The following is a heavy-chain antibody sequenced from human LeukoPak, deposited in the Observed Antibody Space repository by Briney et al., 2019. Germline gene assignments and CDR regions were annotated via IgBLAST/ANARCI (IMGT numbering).Heavy chain of an antibody. CDR3: VRSGVPRQIDN. V-gene: IGHV5-51*01. CDR2: IYPSDYDT. CDR1: GYSFTSYW. D-gene: IGHD3-10*01. J-gene: IGHJ4*02. Sequence: GQSLKISFKGSGYSFTSYWIGWVRQMPGKGLEWMGIIYPSDYDTRYSPSLPGQVTISADKSIITAYLQWSSLKASDTAMYYCVRSGVPRQIDNWGQGTLVTVSS.